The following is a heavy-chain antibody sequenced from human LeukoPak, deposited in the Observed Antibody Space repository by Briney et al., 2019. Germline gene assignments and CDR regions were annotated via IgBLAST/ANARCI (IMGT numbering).Heavy chain of an antibody. CDR1: GFPFTAYD. V-gene: IGHV3-13*01. Sequence: GGSLRLSCATSGFPFTAYDMHWVRQAPGKGLEWVSAFGSAGDTYYPGAVKGRFIISRDYATNSLFLQMNSLRAGDTAVYFCVRGALPGDNWYFDLWGRGTLVIVSS. CDR2: FGSAGDT. CDR3: VRGALPGDNWYFDL. J-gene: IGHJ2*01.